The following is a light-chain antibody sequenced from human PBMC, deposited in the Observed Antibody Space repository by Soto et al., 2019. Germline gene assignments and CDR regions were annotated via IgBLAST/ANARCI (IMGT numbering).Light chain of an antibody. CDR3: QQRSFWPLT. V-gene: IGKV3-11*01. J-gene: IGKJ4*01. Sequence: EIVLTQSPATLSLSPGESAALSCRASQSVSSYLAWYQQKPGQAPRLLIFDTSNRATGIPARFSGSGSGTDFTLTIGSLEPEDFAVYYCQQRSFWPLTFGGGTKVEIK. CDR2: DTS. CDR1: QSVSSY.